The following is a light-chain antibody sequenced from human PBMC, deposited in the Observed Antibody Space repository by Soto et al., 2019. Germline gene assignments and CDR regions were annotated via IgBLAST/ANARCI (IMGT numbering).Light chain of an antibody. V-gene: IGKV3-15*01. CDR1: QSVSSY. CDR3: QQYNDWILT. CDR2: GAS. Sequence: EIVLTQSPATLSLSPGERATLSCRASQSVSSYLAWYQQKPGQAPRLLIYGASTRATDIPARFSGSGSGTEFTLTISSLQSEDFAVYYCQQYNDWILTFGQGTKVDIK. J-gene: IGKJ1*01.